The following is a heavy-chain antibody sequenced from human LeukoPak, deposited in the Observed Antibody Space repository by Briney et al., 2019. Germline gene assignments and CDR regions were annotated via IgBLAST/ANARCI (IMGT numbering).Heavy chain of an antibody. J-gene: IGHJ3*02. CDR3: ASSSGWYGDAFDI. CDR1: GFTVRSNY. CDR2: IYSGGST. V-gene: IGHV3-53*04. Sequence: VGSLRLSCLASGFTVRSNYMSWVRQAPGKGVEWVSVIYSGGSTYYADSVKGRFTISRHNSKNTQYLQMNSLRAEETAVYYCASSSGWYGDAFDIWGQGTMVTVSS. D-gene: IGHD6-19*01.